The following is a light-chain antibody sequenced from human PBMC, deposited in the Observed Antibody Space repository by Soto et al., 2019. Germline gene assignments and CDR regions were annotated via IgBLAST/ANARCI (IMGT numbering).Light chain of an antibody. CDR3: GSYAGSNNAIM. V-gene: IGLV2-8*01. CDR2: GVN. CDR1: STDVGGYND. Sequence: QSVLTQPPSASGSPGQSVTISCTGTSTDVGGYNDVSWYQQLPGKAPKLFMCGVNKRLSGVPDRFSGSKSGTTASLTVTGLQAEDEANYYCGSYAGSNNAIMFGGGTQLTVL. J-gene: IGLJ3*02.